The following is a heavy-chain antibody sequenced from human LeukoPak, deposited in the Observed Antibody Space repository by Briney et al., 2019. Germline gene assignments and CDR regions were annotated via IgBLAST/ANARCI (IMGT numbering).Heavy chain of an antibody. CDR3: AKCRRLTRCDNSDY. Sequence: PGGSLRLSCAASGFTFSSYAMSWVRQAPGKGLEWVLAISCSRGSTYYADSVKGRFTISRDNSKNTLYLQMNSLRAEDTAVYYCAKCRRLTRCDNSDYWGQGTLVTVSS. D-gene: IGHD2-15*01. CDR1: GFTFSSYA. J-gene: IGHJ4*02. CDR2: ISCSRGST. V-gene: IGHV3-23*01.